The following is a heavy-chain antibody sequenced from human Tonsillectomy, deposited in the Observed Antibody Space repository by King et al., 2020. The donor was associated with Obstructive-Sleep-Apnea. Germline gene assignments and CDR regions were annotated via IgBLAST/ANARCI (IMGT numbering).Heavy chain of an antibody. CDR1: NGSISTYY. J-gene: IGHJ5*02. CDR3: ARGVPHIVVAVATTRNWFDP. D-gene: IGHD2-15*01. V-gene: IGHV4-59*01. CDR2: IYYSGST. Sequence: VQLQESGPGLVKPSETLSLTCTVSNGSISTYYWSWIRQPPGKGLEWIGYIYYSGSTNYNPSLKSRVTISVDTSKNQFSLKLSSVTAADTAVYYCARGVPHIVVAVATTRNWFDPWGQGTLVTVSS.